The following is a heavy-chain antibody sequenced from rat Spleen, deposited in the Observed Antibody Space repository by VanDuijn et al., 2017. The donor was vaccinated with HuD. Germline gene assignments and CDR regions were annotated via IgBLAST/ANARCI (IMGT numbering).Heavy chain of an antibody. D-gene: IGHD1-11*01. CDR2: VWYDGDT. V-gene: IGHV2-63*01. Sequence: QVQLKESGPGLVQPSQTLSLICTVSGFSLISNSVHWVRQPPGKGLEWMGRVWYDGDTAYNSALRSRLSISRDTSTNQVFLKMNSLQTDDTAIYFCTRSYGGYSQHWFAYWGQGVMVTVSS. CDR1: GFSLISNS. J-gene: IGHJ2*01. CDR3: TRSYGGYSQHWFAY.